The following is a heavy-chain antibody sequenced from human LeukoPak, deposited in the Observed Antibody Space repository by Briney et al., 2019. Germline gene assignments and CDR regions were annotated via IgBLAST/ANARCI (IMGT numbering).Heavy chain of an antibody. D-gene: IGHD2-2*01. CDR2: ISAYSGNT. CDR3: ERANLGYCSSTSCSNFDY. V-gene: IGHV1-18*01. J-gene: IGHJ4*02. CDR1: GYTFTSYG. Sequence: GASVKVSCKASGYTFTSYGISWVRQAPGQGLEWMGWISAYSGNTNYAQKRQGRVTMTTDTSTSTAYMDLRSLRSEDTAVYYCERANLGYCSSTSCSNFDYWGQGTLGTVSP.